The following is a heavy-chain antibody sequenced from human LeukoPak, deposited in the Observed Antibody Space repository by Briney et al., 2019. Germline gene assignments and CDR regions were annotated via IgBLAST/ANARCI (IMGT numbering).Heavy chain of an antibody. D-gene: IGHD2-2*01. CDR1: GFTFSSYS. V-gene: IGHV3-21*01. Sequence: GGSLRLSCAASGFTFSSYSMNWVRQAPGKGLEWVSSISSSSSYIYYAGSVKGRFTISRDNAKNSLYLQMNSLRAEDTAVYYCARDQPLLYCSSTSCYWGGDAFDIWGQGTMVTVSS. CDR3: ARDQPLLYCSSTSCYWGGDAFDI. J-gene: IGHJ3*02. CDR2: ISSSSSYI.